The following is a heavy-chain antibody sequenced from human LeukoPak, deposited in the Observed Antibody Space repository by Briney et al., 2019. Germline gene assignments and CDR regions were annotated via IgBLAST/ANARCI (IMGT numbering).Heavy chain of an antibody. CDR1: GFTFSSYG. Sequence: PGESLRLSCAASGFTFSSYGMHWVRQAPGKGLEWVAVIWYDGSNKYYADSVKGRFTISRDNSKNTLYLQMNSLRAEDTAVYYCAKDLYDSSGYYPYDAFDIWGQGTMVTVSS. CDR2: IWYDGSNK. CDR3: AKDLYDSSGYYPYDAFDI. D-gene: IGHD3-22*01. V-gene: IGHV3-33*06. J-gene: IGHJ3*02.